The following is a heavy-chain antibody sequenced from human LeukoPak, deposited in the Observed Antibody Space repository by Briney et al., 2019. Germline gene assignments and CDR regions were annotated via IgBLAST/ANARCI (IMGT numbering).Heavy chain of an antibody. Sequence: GGSLRLSCAASGFTFSSYGMHWVRQAPGKGLEWVAFILFDGNNKHYADSVKGRFTISRDNSKNTLYLQMNSLRAEDTAVYFCAKDSRVIRAFDSWGQGALVTVSS. CDR2: ILFDGNNK. V-gene: IGHV3-30*02. J-gene: IGHJ4*02. D-gene: IGHD3-10*01. CDR3: AKDSRVIRAFDS. CDR1: GFTFSSYG.